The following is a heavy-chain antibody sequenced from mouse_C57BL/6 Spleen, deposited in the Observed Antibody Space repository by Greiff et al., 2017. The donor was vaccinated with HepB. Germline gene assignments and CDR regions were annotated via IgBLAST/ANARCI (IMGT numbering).Heavy chain of an antibody. CDR2: IYPGDGDT. Sequence: LVESGAELVKPGASVKISCKASGYAFSSYWMNWVKQRPGKGLEWIGQIYPGDGDTNYNGKFKGKATLTADKSSSTAYMQLSSLTSEDSAVYFCAREDPWGAMDYWGQGTSVTVSS. CDR1: GYAFSSYW. J-gene: IGHJ4*01. CDR3: AREDPWGAMDY. V-gene: IGHV1-80*01.